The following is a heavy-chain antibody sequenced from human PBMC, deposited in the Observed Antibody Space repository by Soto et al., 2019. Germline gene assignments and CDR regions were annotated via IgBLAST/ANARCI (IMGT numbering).Heavy chain of an antibody. CDR2: ISYDGSNK. V-gene: IGHV3-30-3*01. CDR3: ARGRDYDFWSGYSPTLDY. Sequence: QVQLVESGGGVVQPGRSLRLSCAASGFTFSSYAMHWVRQAPGKGLEWVAVISYDGSNKYYADSVKGRFTISRDNSKNPLYLQMNSLRAEDTAVYYCARGRDYDFWSGYSPTLDYWGQGTLVTVSS. CDR1: GFTFSSYA. D-gene: IGHD3-3*01. J-gene: IGHJ4*02.